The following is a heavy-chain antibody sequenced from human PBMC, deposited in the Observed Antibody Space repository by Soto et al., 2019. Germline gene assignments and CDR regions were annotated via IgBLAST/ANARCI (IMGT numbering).Heavy chain of an antibody. CDR2: INSDGSST. CDR3: AHFRYSTNGVLNRYFDY. J-gene: IGHJ4*02. D-gene: IGHD2-8*01. CDR1: GFTVSSYL. Sequence: PGGSLRLSCAASGFTVSSYLMHWVRQAPGKGLVWVSRINSDGSSTSFADSVKGRFTITKDTSKNQVVLTVTNMDPVDTATYYCAHFRYSTNGVLNRYFDYWGQGTLVTVSS. V-gene: IGHV3-74*01.